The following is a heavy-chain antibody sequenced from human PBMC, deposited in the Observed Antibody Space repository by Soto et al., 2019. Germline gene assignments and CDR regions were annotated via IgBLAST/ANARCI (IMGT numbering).Heavy chain of an antibody. J-gene: IGHJ4*02. CDR2: ISSNSDIT. CDR1: GFRFSDHS. D-gene: IGHD2-21*02. Sequence: LVESGGGLVYPGGSLRLSCEGSGFRFSDHSMNWVRQAPGKGLQCISYISSNSDITYYADSVKGRFTVSRDNANNALFLQMNSLRDDDTATYYCARLPKGSLVTAWGQGARVTVSS. CDR3: ARLPKGSLVTA. V-gene: IGHV3-48*02.